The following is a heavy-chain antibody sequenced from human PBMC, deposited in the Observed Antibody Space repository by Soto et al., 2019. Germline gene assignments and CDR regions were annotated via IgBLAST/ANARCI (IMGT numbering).Heavy chain of an antibody. CDR1: GFTFSNAW. Sequence: PGGSLRLSCAAPGFTFSNAWMSWVRQAPGKGLEWVGRIKSKTDGGTTDYAAPVKGRFTISRDDSKNTLYLQMNSLKTEDTAVYYCTTEQLDPYGMDVWGQGTTVTVSS. J-gene: IGHJ6*02. V-gene: IGHV3-15*01. CDR3: TTEQLDPYGMDV. D-gene: IGHD6-6*01. CDR2: IKSKTDGGTT.